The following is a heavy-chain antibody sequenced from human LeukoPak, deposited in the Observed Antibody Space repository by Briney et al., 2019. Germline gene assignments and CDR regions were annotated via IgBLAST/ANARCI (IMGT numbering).Heavy chain of an antibody. CDR1: GFTFSSYA. J-gene: IGHJ4*02. CDR3: ARAADSSGWSYFDY. D-gene: IGHD6-19*01. V-gene: IGHV3-30-3*01. CDR2: ISYDGSNK. Sequence: GSLRLSCAASGFTFSSYAMHWVRQAPGKGLEWVAVISYDGSNKYYADSVKGRFTISRDNSKNTLYLQMNSLRAEDTAVYYCARAADSSGWSYFDYWGQGTLVTVSS.